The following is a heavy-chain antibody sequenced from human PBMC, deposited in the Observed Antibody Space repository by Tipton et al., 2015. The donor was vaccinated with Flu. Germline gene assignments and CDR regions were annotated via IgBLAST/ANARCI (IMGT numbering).Heavy chain of an antibody. CDR3: AAFCGGDCYILNY. J-gene: IGHJ4*02. D-gene: IGHD2-21*01. Sequence: SLRLSCTASGLTFSNYWMSWIRQAPRKGLEWVAHISQDGSEKYYVDSVKGRFTISRDNAKKSLYLQMNSLRAEDTAVYYCAAFCGGDCYILNYWGQGTLVTVSS. CDR1: GLTFSNYW. CDR2: ISQDGSEK. V-gene: IGHV3-7*03.